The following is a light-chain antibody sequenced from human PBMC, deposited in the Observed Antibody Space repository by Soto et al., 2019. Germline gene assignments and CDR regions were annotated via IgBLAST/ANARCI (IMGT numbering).Light chain of an antibody. Sequence: QSALTQPASVSGSPGQSITISCTGTSSDVGGNKYVSWYQHYPGKAPKLMICDVSNRPSGVSNRFSGSKSGNTASLTISGLQAEDVADYYCSAFTGTTYVFGTGTKLTVL. CDR2: DVS. J-gene: IGLJ1*01. V-gene: IGLV2-14*03. CDR1: SSDVGGNKY. CDR3: SAFTGTTYV.